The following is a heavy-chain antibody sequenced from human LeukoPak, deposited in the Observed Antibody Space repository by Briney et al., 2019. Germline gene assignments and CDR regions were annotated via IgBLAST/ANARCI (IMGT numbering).Heavy chain of an antibody. D-gene: IGHD5-18*01. V-gene: IGHV1-18*04. J-gene: IGHJ6*02. CDR3: AREGRGRLPQDV. CDR1: GYTLTGYY. Sequence: ASVKVSCKASGYTLTGYYMHWVRQAPGQGLEWMGWISAYNGNTNYAQKLQGGVTMTTDTSTSTAYMELRSLRSDDTAVYYCAREGRGRLPQDVWGQGTTVTVSS. CDR2: ISAYNGNT.